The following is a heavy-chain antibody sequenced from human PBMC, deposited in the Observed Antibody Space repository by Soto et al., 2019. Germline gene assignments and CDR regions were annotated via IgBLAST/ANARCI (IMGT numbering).Heavy chain of an antibody. V-gene: IGHV1-2*02. CDR2: INPATGAA. D-gene: IGHD3-3*01. J-gene: IGHJ3*02. Sequence: VQSGAVVKKPGASVTVSCSASGYPVTAYYMHWVRQAPGRGLEWMGGINPATGAAKYTQTFQGRVTMTRDTSTITLFLELSGLTSEDTAVFYCARGGGVGVAGSAAFDMWGQGTVVTVSS. CDR1: GYPVTAYY. CDR3: ARGGGVGVAGSAAFDM.